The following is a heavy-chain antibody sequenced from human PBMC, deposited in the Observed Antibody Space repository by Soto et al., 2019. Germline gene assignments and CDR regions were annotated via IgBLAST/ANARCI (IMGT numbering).Heavy chain of an antibody. Sequence: LEILSLTCAVSGGSIISSNWWSWVRQPPGKGLEWIGEIYHSGSTNYNPSLKSRVTISVDKSKNQFSLKLSSVTAADTAVYYCARDNYNSNYLDVWGQGTTVTVSS. CDR1: GGSIISSNW. V-gene: IGHV4-4*02. J-gene: IGHJ6*02. D-gene: IGHD4-4*01. CDR2: IYHSGST. CDR3: ARDNYNSNYLDV.